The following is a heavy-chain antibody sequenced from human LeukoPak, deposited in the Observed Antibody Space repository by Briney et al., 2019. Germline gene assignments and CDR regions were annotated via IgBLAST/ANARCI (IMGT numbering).Heavy chain of an antibody. D-gene: IGHD3-22*01. CDR2: ISSRSSYI. Sequence: GGSLRLSCAASGFTFSSYGMSWVRQAPGKGLEWVSCISSRSSYIYYADSVKGRFTISRDNAKNSLYLQVSSLRPEDTAVYYCARGSRYDSSGYYPYYFDYWGQGALVTVSS. V-gene: IGHV3-21*01. J-gene: IGHJ4*02. CDR1: GFTFSSYG. CDR3: ARGSRYDSSGYYPYYFDY.